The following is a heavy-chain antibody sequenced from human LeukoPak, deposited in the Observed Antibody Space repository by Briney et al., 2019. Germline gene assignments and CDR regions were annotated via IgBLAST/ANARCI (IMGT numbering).Heavy chain of an antibody. Sequence: SVKVSCTTSGGTFTNFPVSWVRQAPGQGLEWMGGIMPIFGTSHYAEKFQARVTITADESTSTVFLELRGLKSEDTAVYYCASGPEIVVTGTTFAAYKWFDPWGQGTLLSVSS. D-gene: IGHD1-1*01. J-gene: IGHJ5*02. CDR2: IMPIFGTS. CDR1: GGTFTNFP. V-gene: IGHV1-69*01. CDR3: ASGPEIVVTGTTFAAYKWFDP.